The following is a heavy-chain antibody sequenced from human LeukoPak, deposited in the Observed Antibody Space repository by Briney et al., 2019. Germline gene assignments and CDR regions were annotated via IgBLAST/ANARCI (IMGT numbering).Heavy chain of an antibody. CDR2: IRGDYYT. J-gene: IGHJ4*02. Sequence: GGSLRLSRAASGFTFNTYAMTWVRQAPGKGLEWVSTIRGDYYTYYADSVKGRFTISRDNSKNTLYLQMTSLRAEDTARYYCAKGRLDPNLVLHCWGQGTLVTVSS. D-gene: IGHD2-8*02. CDR1: GFTFNTYA. V-gene: IGHV3-23*01. CDR3: AKGRLDPNLVLHC.